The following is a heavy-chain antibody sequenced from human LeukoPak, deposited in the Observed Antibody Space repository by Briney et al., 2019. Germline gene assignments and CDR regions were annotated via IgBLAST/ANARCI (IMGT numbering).Heavy chain of an antibody. D-gene: IGHD3-10*01. J-gene: IGHJ3*02. CDR1: GFTFSSYA. V-gene: IGHV3-23*01. CDR2: IRGSGGST. CDR3: ATSRYGSGSPHAFDI. Sequence: PGGSLRLSCAASGFTFSSYAMSWVRQAPGKGLEWVSAIRGSGGSTYYADSVKGRFTISRDNSKNTLYLQMNSLRAEDTAVYYCATSRYGSGSPHAFDIWGQGTMVTVSS.